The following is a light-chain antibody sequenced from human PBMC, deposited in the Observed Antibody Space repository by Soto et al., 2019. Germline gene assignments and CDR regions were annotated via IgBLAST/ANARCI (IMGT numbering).Light chain of an antibody. CDR2: SNN. Sequence: QSVLTQPPSASGAPGQRVTISCXXXXXXIGSNTVNWYQQFPGTAPRVLMYSNNQRPSGVPDRFSGSKSGTSVFLAISGLQPDDEADYYCAAWDDSLDGPVFGGGTKLTVL. V-gene: IGLV1-44*01. J-gene: IGLJ3*02. CDR1: XXXIGSNT. CDR3: AAWDDSLDGPV.